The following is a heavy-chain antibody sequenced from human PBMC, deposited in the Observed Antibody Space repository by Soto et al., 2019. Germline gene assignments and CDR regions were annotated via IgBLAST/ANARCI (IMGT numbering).Heavy chain of an antibody. D-gene: IGHD3-22*01. Sequence: GWSLRLSCTASGFTVCDYAMSWFRQAPGKGLEWVGFIRSKAYGGTTEYAASVKGRFTISRDDSKSIAYLQMNSLKTEDTAVYYCTRDHRENYYDSSGYYPYWGQGTLVTVSS. CDR3: TRDHRENYYDSSGYYPY. CDR2: IRSKAYGGTT. V-gene: IGHV3-49*03. CDR1: GFTVCDYA. J-gene: IGHJ4*02.